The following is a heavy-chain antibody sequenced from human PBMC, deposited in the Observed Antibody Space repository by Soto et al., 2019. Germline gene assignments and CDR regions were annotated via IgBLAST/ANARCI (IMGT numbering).Heavy chain of an antibody. CDR1: GFPFGDYA. D-gene: IGHD2-15*01. CDR2: ISWDSGSI. CDR3: AKGLAGHCSGGSCYPIDY. V-gene: IGHV3-9*01. Sequence: SLGLSCAASGFPFGDYAMHWVRQAPGKGLEWVSGISWDSGSIGYGGFWKGRLTISRDKAKNSLYLQMNRLRAEETALYYCAKGLAGHCSGGSCYPIDYWGQGTLVTVSS. J-gene: IGHJ4*02.